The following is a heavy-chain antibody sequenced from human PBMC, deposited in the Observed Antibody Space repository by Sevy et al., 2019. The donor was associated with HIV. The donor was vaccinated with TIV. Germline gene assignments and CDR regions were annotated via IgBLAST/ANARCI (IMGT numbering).Heavy chain of an antibody. CDR2: INHSGST. J-gene: IGHJ4*02. CDR1: GGSFSGYY. CDR3: PTRRGHLSFDY. Sequence: SETLSLTCVVYGGSFSGYYWSWIRQPPGKGLEWIGEINHSGSTNYNPSLKSRVTISADTSKNQFSLKLSSVTAADTAVYYCPTRRGHLSFDYWGQGTLVTVSS. V-gene: IGHV4-34*01.